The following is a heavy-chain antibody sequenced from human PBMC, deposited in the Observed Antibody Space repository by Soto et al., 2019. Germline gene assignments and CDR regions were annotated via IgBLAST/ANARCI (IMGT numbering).Heavy chain of an antibody. CDR3: AHTSDILTGSEFYY. D-gene: IGHD3-9*01. CDR2: TYYRSKWYN. CDR1: GDSVSSNSAA. V-gene: IGHV6-1*01. Sequence: SQTLSLTCAISGDSVSSNSAAWNWIRQSPSRGLEWLGRTYYRSKWYNDYAVSVKSRITINPGTSKNQFSLQLNSVTPEDTAVYYWAHTSDILTGSEFYYWGRGTRVTVSA. J-gene: IGHJ4*02.